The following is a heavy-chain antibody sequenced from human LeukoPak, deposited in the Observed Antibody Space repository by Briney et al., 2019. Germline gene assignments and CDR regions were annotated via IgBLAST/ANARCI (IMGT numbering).Heavy chain of an antibody. CDR2: IYTSGST. J-gene: IGHJ3*02. CDR3: ARRRILLWSHMAFDM. V-gene: IGHV4-61*02. CDR1: GGSISSGSYY. D-gene: IGHD3-10*01. Sequence: PSETLSLTCTVSGGSISSGSYYWSWIRQPAGKGLEWIGRIYTSGSTNYNPSLKSRVTISVDTSKNQFSLKLSSVTAADTAVYYCARRRILLWSHMAFDMWGQGTMVTVSS.